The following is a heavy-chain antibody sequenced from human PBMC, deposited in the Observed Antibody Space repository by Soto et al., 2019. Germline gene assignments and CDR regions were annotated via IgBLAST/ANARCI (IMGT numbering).Heavy chain of an antibody. D-gene: IGHD2-15*01. CDR2: ISTGGSTR. CDR3: AREGDCSGDRCNSLNWFDP. V-gene: IGHV3-21*01. CDR1: GFTFSSYA. Sequence: PGGSLRLSCAASGFTFSSYAMSWVRQAPGKGLEWVSFISTGGSTRYYPDSVRGRFTISRDDAKNSLYLQMNSLRAEDTAVYYCAREGDCSGDRCNSLNWFDPWGQGTLVTVSS. J-gene: IGHJ5*02.